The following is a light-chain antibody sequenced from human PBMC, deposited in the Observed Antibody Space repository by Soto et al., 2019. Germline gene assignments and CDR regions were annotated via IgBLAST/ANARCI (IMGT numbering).Light chain of an antibody. V-gene: IGLV2-14*03. J-gene: IGLJ1*01. Sequence: QSVLTQPASVSGSPGQSITISCTGTSSDVGGYNYVSWYQHHPGKAPKLINFDVSNRPSGVSNPFSGSKSGNTAFLTISGLQPEDEADYYCSSYTASNTRQIVFGTGTKVTVL. CDR2: DVS. CDR1: SSDVGGYNY. CDR3: SSYTASNTRQIV.